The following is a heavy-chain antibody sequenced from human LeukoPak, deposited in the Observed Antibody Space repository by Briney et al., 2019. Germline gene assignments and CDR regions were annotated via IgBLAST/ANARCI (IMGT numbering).Heavy chain of an antibody. D-gene: IGHD5-12*01. CDR2: IKQDGSQK. J-gene: IGHJ4*02. CDR1: GFTFTSYW. CDR3: ARGASGYDVDY. Sequence: GGSLRLSCAASGFTFTSYWMSWVRQAPGKGLEWVANIKQDGSQKYYVDSVKGRFTISRDNAKNSLYLQMNSLRAEDTAVYYCARGASGYDVDYWGQGTLVTVSS. V-gene: IGHV3-7*01.